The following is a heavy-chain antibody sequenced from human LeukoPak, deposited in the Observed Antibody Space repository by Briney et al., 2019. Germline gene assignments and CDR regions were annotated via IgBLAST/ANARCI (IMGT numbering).Heavy chain of an antibody. CDR1: GFTVSSNY. Sequence: GGSLRLSCAASGFTVSSNYMSWVRQAPGKGLEWVSVIYSGGSTYYADSVKGRFTISRDNSKNTLYLQMNSLRAEDTAVYYCAKDRYSSSPGYWGQGTLVTVSS. V-gene: IGHV3-53*01. CDR3: AKDRYSSSPGY. CDR2: IYSGGST. D-gene: IGHD6-13*01. J-gene: IGHJ4*02.